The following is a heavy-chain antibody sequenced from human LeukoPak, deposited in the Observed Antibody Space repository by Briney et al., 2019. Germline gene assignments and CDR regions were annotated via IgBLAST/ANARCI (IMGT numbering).Heavy chain of an antibody. CDR2: ISGSSSYR. V-gene: IGHV3-21*06. CDR1: GFTFSSYS. CDR3: ARDPYSSGWYEFDY. Sequence: GGSLRLSCAASGFTFSSYSLNWVRQAPGKGLEWVSSISGSSSYRYYADSVKGRFTISRDNAKNLLYLQMNSLRAEDTAVYYCARDPYSSGWYEFDYWGQGTLVTVSS. D-gene: IGHD6-19*01. J-gene: IGHJ4*02.